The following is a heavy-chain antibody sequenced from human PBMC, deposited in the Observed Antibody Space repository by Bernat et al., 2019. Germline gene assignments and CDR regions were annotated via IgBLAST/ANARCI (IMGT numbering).Heavy chain of an antibody. V-gene: IGHV4-39*01. D-gene: IGHD2-2*01. CDR3: ARLHCSSTSCYVTGYYYYYYMDV. J-gene: IGHJ6*03. CDR2: IYYSGST. CDR1: GGSISSSSYS. Sequence: QLQLQESGPGLVKPSETLSLTCTVFGGSISSSSYSWGCIRQPPGKGLEWIGSIYYSGSTYYNPSLRSRVTISVDTSKNQFSLKLSSVTAADTAVYYCARLHCSSTSCYVTGYYYYYYMDVWGKGTTVTVSS.